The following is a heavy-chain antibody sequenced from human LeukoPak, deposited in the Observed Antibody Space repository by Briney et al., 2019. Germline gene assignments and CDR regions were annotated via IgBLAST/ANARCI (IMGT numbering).Heavy chain of an antibody. CDR3: ARLHYHTSDYYPYYFDY. J-gene: IGHJ4*02. V-gene: IGHV4-39*01. Sequence: KSSETLSLTCTVSGGSISSSSYYWGWIRQPPGKGREWIGSIYYSGSTYYNPSLKSRVTISVDTSKNQFSLKLSSVTAADTAVYYCARLHYHTSDYYPYYFDYWGQGTLVTVSS. D-gene: IGHD3-22*01. CDR1: GGSISSSSYY. CDR2: IYYSGST.